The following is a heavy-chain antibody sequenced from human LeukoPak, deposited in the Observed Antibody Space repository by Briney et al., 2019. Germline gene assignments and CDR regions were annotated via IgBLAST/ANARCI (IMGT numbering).Heavy chain of an antibody. CDR2: INHSGST. V-gene: IGHV4-34*01. Sequence: SETLSLTCAVYGGSFSGYYWSWIRQPPGKGLEWIGEINHSGSTYYNPSLKSRVTISVDTSKNQFSLKLSSVTAADTAVYYCARLPGGIQLWGRSFDYWGQGTLVTVSS. CDR3: ARLPGGIQLWGRSFDY. D-gene: IGHD5-18*01. J-gene: IGHJ4*02. CDR1: GGSFSGYY.